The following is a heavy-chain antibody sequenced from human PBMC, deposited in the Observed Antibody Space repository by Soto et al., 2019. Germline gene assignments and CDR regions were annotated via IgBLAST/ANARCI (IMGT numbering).Heavy chain of an antibody. CDR1: GYTFTSHR. J-gene: IGHJ4*01. D-gene: IGHD3-10*01. CDR3: ARQQDVLPLIVC. Sequence: ASVKVSCKASGYTFTSHRITWVRQAPGQGLEWMGWISAYSGNTNYAQKFQGRVTLTVDTSTTTAYMELRSLRSDDTAVYYCARQQDVLPLIVCWGHGAQVPVTP. CDR2: ISAYSGNT. V-gene: IGHV1-18*01.